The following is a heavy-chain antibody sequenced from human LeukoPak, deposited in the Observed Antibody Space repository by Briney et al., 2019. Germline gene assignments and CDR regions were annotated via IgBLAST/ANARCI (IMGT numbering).Heavy chain of an antibody. Sequence: GGSLRLSCVASGFTFSSYWMHWVRQAPGKGLVWLSRIKSDGSSTNYADSVKGRFTISRDNAKNTLYLQMNSLRAEDTAVYYCHLSDSSGYYIDNWGQGTLVTVSS. D-gene: IGHD3-22*01. CDR1: GFTFSSYW. J-gene: IGHJ4*02. V-gene: IGHV3-74*01. CDR3: HLSDSSGYYIDN. CDR2: IKSDGSST.